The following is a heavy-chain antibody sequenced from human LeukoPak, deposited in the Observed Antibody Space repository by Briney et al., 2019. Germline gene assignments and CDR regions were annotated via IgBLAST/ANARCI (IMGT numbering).Heavy chain of an antibody. V-gene: IGHV4-39*07. CDR3: ARASSGLRYFDWLVYWFDP. CDR1: GGSISSSSYY. D-gene: IGHD3-9*01. J-gene: IGHJ5*02. CDR2: IYYSGST. Sequence: PSETLSLTCTVSGGSISSSSYYWGWIRQPPGKGLEWIGSIYYSGSTYYNPSLKSRVTISVDTSKNQFSLKLSSVTAADTAVYYCARASSGLRYFDWLVYWFDPWGQGTLVTVSS.